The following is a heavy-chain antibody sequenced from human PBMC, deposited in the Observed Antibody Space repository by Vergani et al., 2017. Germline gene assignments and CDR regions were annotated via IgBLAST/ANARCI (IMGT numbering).Heavy chain of an antibody. CDR2: INPNSGGT. D-gene: IGHD2-2*01. CDR1: GYTFTSYG. Sequence: QVQLVQSGAEVKKPGASVKVSCKASGYTFTSYGISWVRQAPGQGLEWMGWINPNSGGTNYAQKFQGWVTMTRDTSISTAYMELSRLRSDDTAVYYCARGAAIVVVPAATYYYYYYMDVWGKGTTVTVSS. CDR3: ARGAAIVVVPAATYYYYYYMDV. J-gene: IGHJ6*03. V-gene: IGHV1-2*04.